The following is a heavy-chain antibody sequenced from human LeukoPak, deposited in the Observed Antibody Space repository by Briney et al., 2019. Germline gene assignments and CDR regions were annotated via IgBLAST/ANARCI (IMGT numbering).Heavy chain of an antibody. CDR3: ARMRRYYDFWSGPDAFDI. V-gene: IGHV4-61*01. Sequence: SETLSLTCTVSGGSVSSGSYYWSWIRQPPGKGLEWIGYIYYSGSTNYNPSLKSRVTISVDTSKNQFSLKLSSVTAADTAVYYCARMRRYYDFWSGPDAFDIWGQGTMVTVSS. CDR2: IYYSGST. CDR1: GGSVSSGSYY. D-gene: IGHD3-3*01. J-gene: IGHJ3*02.